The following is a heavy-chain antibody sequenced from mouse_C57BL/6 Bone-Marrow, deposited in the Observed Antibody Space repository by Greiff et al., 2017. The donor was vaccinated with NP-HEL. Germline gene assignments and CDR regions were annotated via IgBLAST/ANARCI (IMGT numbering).Heavy chain of an antibody. CDR2: IRSKSNNYAT. CDR3: VRLPTVVGGY. J-gene: IGHJ3*01. Sequence: VQLQQSGGGLVQPKGSLKLSCAASGFSFNTYAMNWVRQAPGKGLEWVARIRSKSNNYATYYADSVKDRFTISRDDSESMLYLQMNNLKTEDTAMYYGVRLPTVVGGYWGQGTLVTVSA. V-gene: IGHV10-1*01. CDR1: GFSFNTYA. D-gene: IGHD1-1*01.